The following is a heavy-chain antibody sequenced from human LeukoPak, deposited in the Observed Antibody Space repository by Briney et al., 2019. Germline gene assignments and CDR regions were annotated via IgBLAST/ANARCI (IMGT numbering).Heavy chain of an antibody. V-gene: IGHV1-46*01. Sequence: GASVKVSCKASGYTFTGYYVHWVRQAPGQGLEWMGIINPSGGSTSYAQKFQGRVTMTRDMSTSTVYMELSSLRSEDTAVYYCARDIDGDYFGPRFDYWGQGTLVTVSS. CDR2: INPSGGST. J-gene: IGHJ4*02. D-gene: IGHD4-17*01. CDR3: ARDIDGDYFGPRFDY. CDR1: GYTFTGYY.